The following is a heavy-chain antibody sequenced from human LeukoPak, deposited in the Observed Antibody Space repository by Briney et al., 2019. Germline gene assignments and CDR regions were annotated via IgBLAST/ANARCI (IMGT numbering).Heavy chain of an antibody. CDR1: GFTFSSYA. J-gene: IGHJ4*02. CDR3: AKDFFPPNFYFDY. V-gene: IGHV3-23*01. CDR2: ISGSGGST. D-gene: IGHD2/OR15-2a*01. Sequence: GGSLRLSCAASGFTFSSYAMSWVRQAPGKGLEWVSAISGSGGSTYYADSVKGRFTISRDNSKNTLYLQLNSLRAEDTAVYYCAKDFFPPNFYFDYWGQGNLVTVSS.